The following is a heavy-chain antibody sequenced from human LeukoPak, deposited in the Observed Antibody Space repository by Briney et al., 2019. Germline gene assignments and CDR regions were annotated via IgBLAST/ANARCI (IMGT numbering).Heavy chain of an antibody. V-gene: IGHV3-23*01. Sequence: GGSLRLSCAASGFTFNNYAMTWVRQAPGKGLECVPVIRGSGTNTYYADSVKGRFTISRDNSKTTLYLQMNSLRAEDTARYYCVRKRTEGCFDYWGQGTLVTVSS. CDR2: IRGSGTNT. CDR3: VRKRTEGCFDY. D-gene: IGHD1-14*01. J-gene: IGHJ4*02. CDR1: GFTFNNYA.